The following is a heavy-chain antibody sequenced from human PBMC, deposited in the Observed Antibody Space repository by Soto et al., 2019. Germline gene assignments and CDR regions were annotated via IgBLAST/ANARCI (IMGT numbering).Heavy chain of an antibody. Sequence: SVKVSCKASGGTFSSYAISWVRQAPGQGLEWMGGIIPIFGTANYAQKFQGRVTITADESTSTAYMELSSLRSEDTAVYYCARAQRDGYNVFWVSPPYYFDYWGQGTLVTVSS. J-gene: IGHJ4*02. V-gene: IGHV1-69*13. D-gene: IGHD3-3*01. CDR2: IIPIFGTA. CDR3: ARAQRDGYNVFWVSPPYYFDY. CDR1: GGTFSSYA.